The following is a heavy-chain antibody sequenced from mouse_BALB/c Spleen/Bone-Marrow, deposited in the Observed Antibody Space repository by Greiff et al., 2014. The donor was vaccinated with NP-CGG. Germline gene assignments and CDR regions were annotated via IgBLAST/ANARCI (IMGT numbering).Heavy chain of an antibody. Sequence: EVKLVESGGGLVKPGGSLKLSCAASGFTFGGYAMSWVRQTPEKRLEWVASISSGGSTFYPDSVKGRFTTSRDNARNILYLQMSSLRSEDTAMYYCARRKTTILTTFYWYFDVWGAGTTVTVSS. D-gene: IGHD2-5*01. V-gene: IGHV5-6-5*01. J-gene: IGHJ1*01. CDR1: GFTFGGYA. CDR3: ARRKTTILTTFYWYFDV. CDR2: ISSGGST.